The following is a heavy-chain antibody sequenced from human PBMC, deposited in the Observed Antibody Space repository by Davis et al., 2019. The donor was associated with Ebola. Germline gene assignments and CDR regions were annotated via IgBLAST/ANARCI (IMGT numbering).Heavy chain of an antibody. CDR1: GFTVSSSY. Sequence: GESLKISCAASGFTVSSSYMSWVRQAPGKGLECVSVIYSGGTTYYADSVKGRFTISRYNSKNTLYLQMNSLRAEDTAVYYCAKARIAALNWFDPWGQGTLVTVSS. CDR3: AKARIAALNWFDP. D-gene: IGHD6-13*01. J-gene: IGHJ5*02. CDR2: IYSGGTT. V-gene: IGHV3-53*01.